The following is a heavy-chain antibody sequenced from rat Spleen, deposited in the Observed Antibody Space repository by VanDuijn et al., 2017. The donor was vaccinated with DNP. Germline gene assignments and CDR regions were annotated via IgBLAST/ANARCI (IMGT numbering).Heavy chain of an antibody. V-gene: IGHV5-58*01. J-gene: IGHJ2*01. CDR2: LTSSGGST. Sequence: EVQLVESGGGLVQPGRSLKLSCVASGFTFSSYWMYWIRQAPGKGLEWVASLTSSGGSTYYPDSVKGRFTISRDNAKNTLYLQMNSLRSEDTATYYCAKAGGYSPWYFDYWGQGVMVTVSS. CDR3: AKAGGYSPWYFDY. D-gene: IGHD1-11*01. CDR1: GFTFSSYW.